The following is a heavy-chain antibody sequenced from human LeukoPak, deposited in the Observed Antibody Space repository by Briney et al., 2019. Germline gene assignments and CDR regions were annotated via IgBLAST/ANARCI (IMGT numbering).Heavy chain of an antibody. CDR2: IRYDGSDE. CDR3: VKDLPVPHY. Sequence: PGGSLRLSCAASGFTFNSFAMHWARLAPGKWLEWLAIIRYDGSDEHYADSVKGRFTISRDNSKNTLYLQMNGLRGDDTAVYYCVKDLPVPHYWGQGTLVTVSS. CDR1: GFTFNSFA. V-gene: IGHV3-30*02. J-gene: IGHJ4*02.